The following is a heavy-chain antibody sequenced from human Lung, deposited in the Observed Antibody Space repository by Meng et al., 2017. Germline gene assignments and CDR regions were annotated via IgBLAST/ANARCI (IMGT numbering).Heavy chain of an antibody. CDR3: ARGPTTMAHDFDY. D-gene: IGHD4-11*01. V-gene: IGHV4-34*01. CDR1: GGSFSDYY. Sequence: QVRLKQSGPGMLKPSETLSLTCVFSGGSFSDYYWSWIRQPPGKGLEWIGEINHSGSTNYNPSLESRATISVDTSQNNLSLKLSSVTAADSAVYYCARGPTTMAHDFDYWGQGTLVTVSS. CDR2: INHSGST. J-gene: IGHJ4*02.